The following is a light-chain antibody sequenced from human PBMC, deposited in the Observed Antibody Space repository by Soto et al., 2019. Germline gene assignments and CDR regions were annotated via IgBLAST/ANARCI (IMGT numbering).Light chain of an antibody. CDR2: GNN. V-gene: IGLV1-40*01. CDR3: QSYDSSLSDMV. J-gene: IGLJ2*01. CDR1: SSNIGAGSD. Sequence: QPVLTQPPSVSGAPGQRVTISCTGSSSNIGAGSDVHWYQQLPGTAPKLLISGNNNRPSGVPDRFSGSKSGTSASLAITGRQAEDEADYYCQSYDSSLSDMVFGGGTKLTVL.